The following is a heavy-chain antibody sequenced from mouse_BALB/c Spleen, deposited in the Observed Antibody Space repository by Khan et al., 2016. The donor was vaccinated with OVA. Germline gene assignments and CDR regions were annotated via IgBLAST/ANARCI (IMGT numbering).Heavy chain of an antibody. CDR2: ISYSGNT. D-gene: IGHD1-1*01. Sequence: DVQLQESGPGLVKPSQSLSLTCTVTGYSITSDYAWNWIRQFPGNKLEWLGFISYSGNTNYNPSLKSRFSITRDTSKNQFFLQLNSVTTEDTATYYCARVYGGDFDYWGQGTTLTVSS. CDR1: GYSITSDYA. J-gene: IGHJ2*01. CDR3: ARVYGGDFDY. V-gene: IGHV3-2*02.